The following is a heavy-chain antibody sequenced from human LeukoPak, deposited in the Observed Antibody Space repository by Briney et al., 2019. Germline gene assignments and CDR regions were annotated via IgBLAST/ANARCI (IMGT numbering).Heavy chain of an antibody. CDR2: INSDGSST. Sequence: GGSLGLSCAASGFTFSSYWMHWVRQAPGKGLVWVSRINSDGSSTSYADSVKGRFTISRDNSKNTLYLQMNSLRAEDTAVYYCARDVAAPGGVYFDYWGQGTLVTVSS. V-gene: IGHV3-74*01. D-gene: IGHD3-16*01. J-gene: IGHJ4*02. CDR3: ARDVAAPGGVYFDY. CDR1: GFTFSSYW.